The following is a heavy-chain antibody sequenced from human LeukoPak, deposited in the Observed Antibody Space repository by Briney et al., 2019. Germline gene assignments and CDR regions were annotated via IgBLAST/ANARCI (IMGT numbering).Heavy chain of an antibody. CDR1: GFTFDDYA. Sequence: GRSLRLSCAASGFTFDDYAMHWVRQAPGKGLEWVSGISWNSGSIGYADSVKGRFTISRDNAKNSLYLQMNSLRAEDTALCYCAKSSYGPFDYWGQGTLVTVSS. CDR3: AKSSYGPFDY. D-gene: IGHD5-18*01. J-gene: IGHJ4*02. CDR2: ISWNSGSI. V-gene: IGHV3-9*01.